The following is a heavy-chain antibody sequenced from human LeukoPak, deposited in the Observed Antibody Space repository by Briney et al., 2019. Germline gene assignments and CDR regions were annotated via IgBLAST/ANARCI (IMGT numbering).Heavy chain of an antibody. CDR3: AKDSDIAVAGSDDALDV. D-gene: IGHD6-19*01. CDR1: GFTFSSYG. J-gene: IGHJ3*01. Sequence: GGSLRLSCAASGFTFSSYGMHWVRQTPGKGLEWVALISFDGSIEYYVDSVKGRFTISRDNSKNTLFLQMNSLRPEDTAVYYCAKDSDIAVAGSDDALDVWGQGTMVTVSS. CDR2: ISFDGSIE. V-gene: IGHV3-30*18.